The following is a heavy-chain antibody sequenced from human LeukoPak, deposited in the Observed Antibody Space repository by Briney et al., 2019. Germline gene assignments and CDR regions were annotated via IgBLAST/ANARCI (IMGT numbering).Heavy chain of an antibody. CDR3: AKDLPFGGDS. D-gene: IGHD3-16*01. V-gene: IGHV3-23*01. CDR2: ISGSGGST. J-gene: IGHJ4*02. Sequence: GGSLRLSCAASGFTFSSYAMSWVRRAPGKGLDWVSAISGSGGSTYYADSVKGRFTISRDNAKNTLYLQMNSLRAEDTAVYYFAKDLPFGGDSWGQGTLVTVSS. CDR1: GFTFSSYA.